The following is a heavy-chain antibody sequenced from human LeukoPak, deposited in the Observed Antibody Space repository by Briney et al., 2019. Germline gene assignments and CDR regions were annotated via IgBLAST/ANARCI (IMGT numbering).Heavy chain of an antibody. V-gene: IGHV4-31*03. Sequence: SQTLSLTCTVSGGSISSGGYYWSRIRQHPGKGLEWIGYIYYSGSTYYNPSLKSRVTISVDTSKNQFSPKLSSVTAADTAVYYCARGRDIVVVSAAITPDYFDYWGQGTLVTVSS. J-gene: IGHJ4*02. CDR2: IYYSGST. D-gene: IGHD2-2*02. CDR1: GGSISSGGYY. CDR3: ARGRDIVVVSAAITPDYFDY.